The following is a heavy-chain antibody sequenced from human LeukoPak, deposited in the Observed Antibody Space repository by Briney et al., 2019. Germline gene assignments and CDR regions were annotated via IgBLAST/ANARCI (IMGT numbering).Heavy chain of an antibody. Sequence: SEILSLTCTVSGGSIRNNYWSWVRQPAGRGLEWLGHIYATGSTDYNPSLRSRVTMSVDKSKNQFSLNLRSVTAADTAIYYCARDPGIAATGDALDIWGQGTVVTVSS. V-gene: IGHV4-4*07. J-gene: IGHJ3*02. CDR2: IYATGST. D-gene: IGHD6-13*01. CDR3: ARDPGIAATGDALDI. CDR1: GGSIRNNY.